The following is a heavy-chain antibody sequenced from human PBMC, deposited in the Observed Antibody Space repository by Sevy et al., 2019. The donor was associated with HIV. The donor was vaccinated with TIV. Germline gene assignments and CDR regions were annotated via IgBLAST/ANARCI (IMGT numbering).Heavy chain of an antibody. CDR2: ISGTGGST. CDR3: AKEDVAVAGIFDY. V-gene: IGHV3-23*01. J-gene: IGHJ4*02. D-gene: IGHD6-19*01. Sequence: GGSLRLSCAASGFSFSRYAMTWVRQAPGKGLEWVSGISGTGGSTFYADSVKVRFTISRDNSKNTLYLQMNNMRVEDTAVYYCAKEDVAVAGIFDYWGQGTLVTVSS. CDR1: GFSFSRYA.